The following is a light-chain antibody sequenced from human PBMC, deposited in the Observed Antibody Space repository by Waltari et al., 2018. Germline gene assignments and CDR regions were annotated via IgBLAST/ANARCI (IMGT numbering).Light chain of an antibody. V-gene: IGLV2-11*01. J-gene: IGLJ2*01. CDR1: SSDVGGYNY. Sequence: QSALTQPRSVSGSPGQSVTISCTERSSDVGGYNYVSWYQQHPGKDPQLMLFDVSQRPSGGPGGFSGSKCGSTAYRTMCGLQGDDEADYYCCAPAGSRVVFGGGTKMTVL. CDR3: CAPAGSRVV. CDR2: DVS.